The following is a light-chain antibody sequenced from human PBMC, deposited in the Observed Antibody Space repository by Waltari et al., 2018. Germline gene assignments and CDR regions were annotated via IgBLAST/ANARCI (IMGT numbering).Light chain of an antibody. J-gene: IGKJ4*01. CDR2: DAS. CDR1: QSVSTY. CDR3: QERSNWPGGS. Sequence: EIVLTQSPGTLSLSQGESATLSCRASQSVSTYLAWYQQKPGQAPRLLIYDASNRAAGIPARFVASGSETDFTLTISRLEPEDFAVYYCQERSNWPGGSFGGGTKVEMK. V-gene: IGKV3-11*01.